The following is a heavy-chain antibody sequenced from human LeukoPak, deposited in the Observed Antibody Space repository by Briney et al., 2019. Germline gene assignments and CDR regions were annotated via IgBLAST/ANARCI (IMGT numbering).Heavy chain of an antibody. CDR2: ISSSSSYI. J-gene: IGHJ4*02. Sequence: GGSLRLSCAASGFTFSSYSMNWVRQAPGKGLEWVSSISSSSSYIYYADSVKGRFTISRDNAKNSLYLQMNSLRAEDTAVYYCARKARGIWNDVDYWGQGTLVTVSS. CDR3: ARKARGIWNDVDY. D-gene: IGHD1-1*01. V-gene: IGHV3-21*01. CDR1: GFTFSSYS.